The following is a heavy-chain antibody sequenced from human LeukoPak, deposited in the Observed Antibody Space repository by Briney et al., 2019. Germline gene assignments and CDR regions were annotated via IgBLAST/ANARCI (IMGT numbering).Heavy chain of an antibody. J-gene: IGHJ3*02. CDR1: GYTFTGYY. CDR3: ARGDILTGHDAFDI. D-gene: IGHD3-9*01. V-gene: IGHV1-2*02. Sequence: ASVKVSCKASGYTFTGYYMHWVRQAPGQGLEWMGWINPNSGGTNYAQKFQGRVTMTRDTSISTAYMELSRLRSDDTAVYYCARGDILTGHDAFDIWGQGTMVTVSS. CDR2: INPNSGGT.